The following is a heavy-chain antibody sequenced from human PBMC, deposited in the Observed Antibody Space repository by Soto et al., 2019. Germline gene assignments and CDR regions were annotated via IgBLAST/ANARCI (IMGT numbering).Heavy chain of an antibody. V-gene: IGHV3-33*01. CDR1: GFTFSSYG. CDR2: IWYDGSNK. D-gene: IGHD5-12*01. J-gene: IGHJ4*02. Sequence: GGSLRLSCAASGFTFSSYGMHWVRQAPGKGLEWVAVIWYDGSNKYYADFVKGRFTISRDNSKNTLYLQMNSLRAEDTAVYYCAREGKDIVATIRPYYFDYWGQGTLVTVSS. CDR3: AREGKDIVATIRPYYFDY.